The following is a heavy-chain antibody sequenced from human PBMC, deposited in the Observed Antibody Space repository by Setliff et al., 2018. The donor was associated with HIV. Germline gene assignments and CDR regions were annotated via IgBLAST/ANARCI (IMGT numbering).Heavy chain of an antibody. D-gene: IGHD6-19*01. CDR1: GYTFTTYG. V-gene: IGHV1-18*04. J-gene: IGHJ4*02. CDR2: INSYNGNT. Sequence: ASVKVSCKASGYTFTTYGVNWARQAPGQGLEWMGWINSYNGNTKFAQKFQGRVTITADESTSTAYMELRSLRPEDSAVYYCATSRWTLGTVWMYLFNYWGQGTLVTVSS. CDR3: ATSRWTLGTVWMYLFNY.